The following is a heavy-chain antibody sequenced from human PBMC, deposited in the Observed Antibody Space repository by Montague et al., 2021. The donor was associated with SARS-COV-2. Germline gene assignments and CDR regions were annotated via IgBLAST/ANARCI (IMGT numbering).Heavy chain of an antibody. J-gene: IGHJ5*02. Sequence: SLRLSCAASGFTFSSYAMHWVRQAPGKGLEWVAVISYDGSNKYYADSVKGRFTISRDNSKNTLYLQMNSLRAEDTAVYYCKAAGATNSWFDPWGQGTLVTVSS. V-gene: IGHV3-30*04. D-gene: IGHD6-13*01. CDR1: GFTFSSYA. CDR2: ISYDGSNK. CDR3: KAAGATNSWFDP.